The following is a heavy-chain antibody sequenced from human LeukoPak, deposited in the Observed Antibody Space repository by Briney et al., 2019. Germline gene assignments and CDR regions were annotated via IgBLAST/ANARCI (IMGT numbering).Heavy chain of an antibody. CDR1: GYTFTSYD. Sequence: ASVKVSCKASGYTFTSYDINWVRQATGQGLEWMGWMNPNSGNTGYAQKFQGRVTMTRNTSISTAYMELSSLRSEDTAVYYCAGHYDSSGYHLLYYYYGMDVWGQGTTVTVSS. CDR2: MNPNSGNT. J-gene: IGHJ6*02. V-gene: IGHV1-8*01. D-gene: IGHD3-22*01. CDR3: AGHYDSSGYHLLYYYYGMDV.